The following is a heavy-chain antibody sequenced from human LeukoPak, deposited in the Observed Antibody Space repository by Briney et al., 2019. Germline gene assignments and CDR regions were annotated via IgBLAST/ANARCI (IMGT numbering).Heavy chain of an antibody. CDR3: AKLMAGTRVGMDV. CDR2: IIPDGSAK. CDR1: GFTFSNCW. Sequence: GGSLRLSCAASGFTFSNCWMSWVRQAPGKGLEWVASIIPDGSAKFYVDSVKGRFTISRDNAKNSLYLQMNSLRAADTAFYYCAKLMAGTRVGMDVWGQGTTVTVSS. J-gene: IGHJ6*02. D-gene: IGHD6-19*01. V-gene: IGHV3-7*03.